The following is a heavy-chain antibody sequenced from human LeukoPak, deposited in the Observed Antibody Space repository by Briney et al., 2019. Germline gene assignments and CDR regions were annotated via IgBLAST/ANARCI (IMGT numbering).Heavy chain of an antibody. CDR1: GGSISTYY. V-gene: IGHV4-4*07. Sequence: PSETLSLTCTVSGGSISTYYWTWIRQPAGKGLEWIGRTSTSGSTNYSPSLKSRITMSLDVSKNQFSLKLTSVTAADTAVYYCAREDISGIYWGQGTLVTVSS. CDR3: AREDISGIY. J-gene: IGHJ4*02. D-gene: IGHD1-20*01. CDR2: TSTSGST.